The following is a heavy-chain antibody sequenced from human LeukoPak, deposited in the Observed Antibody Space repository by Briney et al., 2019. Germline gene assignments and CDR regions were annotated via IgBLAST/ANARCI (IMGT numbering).Heavy chain of an antibody. CDR2: INHSGST. CDR1: GGSFSGYY. Sequence: SETLSLTCAVYGGSFSGYYWSWIRQSPGKGLEWIGEINHSGSTNYNPSLKSRVTISVDTSKNQFSLKLSSVTAADTAVYYCARSFDYNLDYWGQGTLVTVSS. J-gene: IGHJ4*02. CDR3: ARSFDYNLDY. D-gene: IGHD4-11*01. V-gene: IGHV4-34*01.